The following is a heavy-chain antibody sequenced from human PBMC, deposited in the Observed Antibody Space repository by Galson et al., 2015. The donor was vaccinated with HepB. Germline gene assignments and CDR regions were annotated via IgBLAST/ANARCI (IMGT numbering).Heavy chain of an antibody. Sequence: SLRLSCAASGFTFSSYSMNWVRQAPGKGLEWVSSISSSSSYIYYADSVKGRFTISRDNAKNSLYLQMNSLRAEDTAVYYCARDTGTTSYYGMDVWGQGTTVTVSS. D-gene: IGHD1-7*01. CDR2: ISSSSSYI. V-gene: IGHV3-21*01. CDR3: ARDTGTTSYYGMDV. J-gene: IGHJ6*02. CDR1: GFTFSSYS.